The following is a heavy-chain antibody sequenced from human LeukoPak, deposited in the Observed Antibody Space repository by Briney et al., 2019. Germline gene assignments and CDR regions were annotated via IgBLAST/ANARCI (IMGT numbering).Heavy chain of an antibody. J-gene: IGHJ3*02. CDR3: ARQGPLLYGSGSYYPFYDAFDI. V-gene: IGHV4-59*08. D-gene: IGHD3-10*01. CDR2: IYYSGST. Sequence: SETLSLTCTVSGGSISSYYWSWIRQPPGKGLEWIGYIYYSGSTNYNPSLKSRVTISVDTSKNQFSLKLSSVTAADTAVYYCARQGPLLYGSGSYYPFYDAFDIWGQGTMVTVSS. CDR1: GGSISSYY.